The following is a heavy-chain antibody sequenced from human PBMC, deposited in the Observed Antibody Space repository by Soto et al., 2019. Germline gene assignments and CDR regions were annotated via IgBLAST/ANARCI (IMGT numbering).Heavy chain of an antibody. V-gene: IGHV1-2*04. CDR3: ARDYYSDFSGYYYYGMDV. CDR1: GYTFTGYY. D-gene: IGHD3-10*01. CDR2: INPNSGGT. J-gene: IGHJ6*02. Sequence: ASVKVSCKASGYTFTGYYIHWVRQAPGQGLEWMGWINPNSGGTNYAQKFQSWVTMTRDTSISTAYMELSRLRSDDTAVYYCARDYYSDFSGYYYYGMDVWGQGTTVTVSS.